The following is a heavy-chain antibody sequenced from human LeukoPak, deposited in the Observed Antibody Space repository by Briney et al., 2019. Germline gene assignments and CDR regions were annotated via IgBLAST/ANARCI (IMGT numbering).Heavy chain of an antibody. Sequence: PSQTLSLTCTVSGGSISSGGYYWSWIRQHPGKGLEWIGYIYYSGSTYYNPSLKSRVTISVDTSKNQFSLKLSSVTAADTAVYYCARHSPTTKYSSSWYRGRYYGMDVWGQGTTVTVSS. J-gene: IGHJ6*02. CDR2: IYYSGST. D-gene: IGHD6-13*01. CDR1: GGSISSGGYY. CDR3: ARHSPTTKYSSSWYRGRYYGMDV. V-gene: IGHV4-31*03.